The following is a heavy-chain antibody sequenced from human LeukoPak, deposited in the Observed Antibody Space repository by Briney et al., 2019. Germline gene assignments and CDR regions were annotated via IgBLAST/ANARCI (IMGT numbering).Heavy chain of an antibody. J-gene: IGHJ3*02. D-gene: IGHD5-12*01. CDR3: AGYSGYDGGAFDI. Sequence: PGGSLRLSCAASGFTLNNYAMNWVRQAPGKGLEWVSTIGNSGRYINYVASVKGRFTISRDNAKNSVYLHMSSLRAEDTAHYCCAGYSGYDGGAFDIWGQGTMVTVSS. CDR2: IGNSGRYI. CDR1: GFTLNNYA. V-gene: IGHV3-21*01.